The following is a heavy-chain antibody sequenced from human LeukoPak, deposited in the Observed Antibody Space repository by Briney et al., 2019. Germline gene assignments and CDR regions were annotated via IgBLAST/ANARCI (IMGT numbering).Heavy chain of an antibody. D-gene: IGHD3-10*01. CDR3: ARESRRYGSGSYPPDY. J-gene: IGHJ4*02. Sequence: GGSLRLSCAASGFTFSNNWMHWVRHAPGKGLVWVSRINSDGRTTTYADSVKDRFTISRDNAKNSLYLQMTSLRAEDTAVYYCARESRRYGSGSYPPDYWGRGTLVTVSS. CDR2: INSDGRTT. V-gene: IGHV3-74*01. CDR1: GFTFSNNW.